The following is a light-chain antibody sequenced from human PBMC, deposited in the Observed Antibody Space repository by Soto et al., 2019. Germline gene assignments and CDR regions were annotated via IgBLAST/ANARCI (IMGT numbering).Light chain of an antibody. J-gene: IGLJ3*02. CDR3: QSYDSTTHWV. V-gene: IGLV6-57*03. CDR2: EDS. CDR1: GGSIASNF. Sequence: NFMLTQPHSVSESPGKTVTIPCTHSGGSIASNFVQWYQQRPGSAPSLVMYEDSQRPSGVPDRFSGSIDSSSNSASLTISGLKTEDEADYYCQSYDSTTHWVFGEGTKLTVL.